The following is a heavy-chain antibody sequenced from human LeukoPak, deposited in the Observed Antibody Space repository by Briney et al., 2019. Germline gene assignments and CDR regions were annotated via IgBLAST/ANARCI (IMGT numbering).Heavy chain of an antibody. CDR3: AKDRWQQLENYFDY. CDR1: GFTFSSYG. CDR2: ISYDGSNK. Sequence: GGSLRLSCEASGFTFSSYGMHWVRQAPGQGLEWVAVISYDGSNKYYADSVKGRFTISRDNSKNTLYLQMNSLRAEDTAVYYCAKDRWQQLENYFDYWGQGTLVTVSS. D-gene: IGHD6-13*01. J-gene: IGHJ4*02. V-gene: IGHV3-30*18.